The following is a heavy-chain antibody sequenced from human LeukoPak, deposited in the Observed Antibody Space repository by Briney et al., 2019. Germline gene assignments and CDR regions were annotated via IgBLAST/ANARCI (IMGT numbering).Heavy chain of an antibody. CDR1: GFTFDDYT. D-gene: IGHD3-22*01. CDR3: AKDSSGYYYVRGDYYFDY. Sequence: GSLRLSCAASGFTFDDYTMHWVRQAPGKGLEWVSLISWDGGSTYYADSVKGRFTISRDNSKNSLYLQMNSLRTEDTALYYCAKDSSGYYYVRGDYYFDYWGQGTLVTVSS. V-gene: IGHV3-43*01. CDR2: ISWDGGST. J-gene: IGHJ4*02.